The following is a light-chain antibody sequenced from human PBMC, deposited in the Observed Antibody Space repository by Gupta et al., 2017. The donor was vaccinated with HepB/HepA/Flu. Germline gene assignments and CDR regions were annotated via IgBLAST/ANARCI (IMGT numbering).Light chain of an antibody. Sequence: EIVLTQSPATLSLSPGERATLSCRASQSVSSYLAWYQQKPGQAPRLLIYDASNRATGIPARFSGSGAGTDCTLTISSLEPEDFAVYYCQQRSNWPLQYTFGQGTKLEIK. V-gene: IGKV3-11*01. CDR1: QSVSSY. J-gene: IGKJ2*01. CDR2: DAS. CDR3: QQRSNWPLQYT.